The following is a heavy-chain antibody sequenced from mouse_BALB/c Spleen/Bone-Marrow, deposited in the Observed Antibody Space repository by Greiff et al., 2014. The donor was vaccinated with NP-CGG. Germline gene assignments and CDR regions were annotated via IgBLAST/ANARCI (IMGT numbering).Heavy chain of an antibody. V-gene: IGHV5-6*01. CDR2: ISSGGSYT. Sequence: EVHLVESGGDLVKPGGSLKLSCAASGFTFSSYGMSWVRQTPDKRLEWVATISSGGSYTYYPDSVKGRFTISRDNAKNTLYLQMSSLKSEDTAMSYCARPYDFGAWFAYWGQGTLVTVSA. D-gene: IGHD2-4*01. CDR1: GFTFSSYG. CDR3: ARPYDFGAWFAY. J-gene: IGHJ3*01.